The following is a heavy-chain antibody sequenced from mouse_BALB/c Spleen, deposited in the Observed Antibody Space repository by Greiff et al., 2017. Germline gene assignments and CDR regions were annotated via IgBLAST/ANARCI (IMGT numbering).Heavy chain of an antibody. V-gene: IGHV1-87*01. CDR3: ASNRYDYAMDY. CDR1: GYTFTSYW. J-gene: IGHJ4*01. D-gene: IGHD2-14*01. CDR2: IYPGDGDT. Sequence: QVQLKESGAELARPGASVKLSCKASGYTFTSYWMQWVKQRPGQGLEWIGAIYPGDGDTRYTQKFKGKATLTADNSSSTAYMQLSSLASEDSAVYYCASNRYDYAMDYWGQGTSVTVSS.